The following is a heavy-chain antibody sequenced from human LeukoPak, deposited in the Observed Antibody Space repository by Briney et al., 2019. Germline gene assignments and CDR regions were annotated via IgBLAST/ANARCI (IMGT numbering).Heavy chain of an antibody. CDR1: GGTFSSYA. D-gene: IGHD3-9*01. CDR3: AREGHQFPNWILRYFDWFPVLDY. V-gene: IGHV1-69*05. CDR2: IIPIFGTA. Sequence: GSSVTVSCKASGGTFSSYAIIWVRQAPGQGLEWMGGIIPIFGTANYAQKFQGRVTMTRDMSTSTVYMELSSLRSEDTAVYYCAREGHQFPNWILRYFDWFPVLDYWGQGTLVTVSS. J-gene: IGHJ4*02.